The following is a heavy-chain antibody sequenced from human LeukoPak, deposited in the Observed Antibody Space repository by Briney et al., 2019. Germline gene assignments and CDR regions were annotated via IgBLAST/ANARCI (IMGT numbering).Heavy chain of an antibody. J-gene: IGHJ4*02. CDR1: GYTFTGYY. D-gene: IGHD6-13*01. Sequence: ASVKVSCKASGYTFTGYYMHWVRQAPGQGLEWMGWINPNSGGTNYAQKFQGRVTMTRNTSISTAYMELSSLRSEDTAVYYCARRGIAAAVLDYWGQGTLVTVSS. CDR3: ARRGIAAAVLDY. V-gene: IGHV1-2*02. CDR2: INPNSGGT.